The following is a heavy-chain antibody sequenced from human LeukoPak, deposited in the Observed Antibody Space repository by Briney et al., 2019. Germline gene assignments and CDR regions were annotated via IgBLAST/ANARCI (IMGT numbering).Heavy chain of an antibody. D-gene: IGHD2-2*01. CDR2: TYYRSTWYN. J-gene: IGHJ5*02. CDR3: ARRLTQYDCFDP. Sequence: SQTLSLTCALSGDSVSNNNAAWNWIRQSPSRGLEWLGRTYYRSTWYNDYAVSVRGRITVNPDTSKNQFSLHLNSVTPEDTAVYYCARRLTQYDCFDPWGQGILVTVSS. V-gene: IGHV6-1*01. CDR1: GDSVSNNNAA.